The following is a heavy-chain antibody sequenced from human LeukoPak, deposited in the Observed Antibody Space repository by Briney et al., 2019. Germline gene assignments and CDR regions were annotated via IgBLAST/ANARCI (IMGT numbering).Heavy chain of an antibody. CDR2: ISGSGGNT. CDR3: AREVGMAI. Sequence: GGSLRLSCAASGFTFTSYAMSWVRQAPGKGLEWVSGISGSGGNTYYADSVKGRFTISRDNSKNTLYLQLNSLRAEDTAVYYCAREVGMAIWGQGTLVTVSS. V-gene: IGHV3-23*01. D-gene: IGHD5-24*01. CDR1: GFTFTSYA. J-gene: IGHJ4*02.